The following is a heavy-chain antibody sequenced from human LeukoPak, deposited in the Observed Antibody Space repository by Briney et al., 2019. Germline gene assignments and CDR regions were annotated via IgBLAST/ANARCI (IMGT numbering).Heavy chain of an antibody. V-gene: IGHV3-30*18. Sequence: GGSLRLSCAASGFTFSSYVMHWVRQAPGKGLEWVAVISYDGSNKYYADSVKGRFTISRDNSKNTLYLQMNSLRAEDTAVYYCAKDSDFWSGYYTIDYWGQGTLVTVSS. D-gene: IGHD3-3*01. J-gene: IGHJ4*02. CDR1: GFTFSSYV. CDR3: AKDSDFWSGYYTIDY. CDR2: ISYDGSNK.